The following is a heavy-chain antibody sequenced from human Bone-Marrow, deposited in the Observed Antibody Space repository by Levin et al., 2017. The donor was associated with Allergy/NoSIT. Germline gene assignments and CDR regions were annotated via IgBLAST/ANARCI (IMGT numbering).Heavy chain of an antibody. CDR3: ARDSYSLRGNWFDP. Sequence: SETLSLTCTVSGGSISGYYWSWIRQPAGKGLEWIGRIYTSGSTNYNPSLKSRVTMSVDTSKNQFSLKLSSVTAADTAVYYCARDSYSLRGNWFDPWGQGTLVTVSS. V-gene: IGHV4-4*07. J-gene: IGHJ5*02. CDR1: GGSISGYY. CDR2: IYTSGST. D-gene: IGHD2-15*01.